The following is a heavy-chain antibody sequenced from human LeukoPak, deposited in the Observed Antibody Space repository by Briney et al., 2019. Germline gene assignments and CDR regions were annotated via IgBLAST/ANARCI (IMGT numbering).Heavy chain of an antibody. CDR1: GFTFSSFG. Sequence: GGSLRLSCAASGFTFSSFGMTWVRQAPGKGLEWVSLIYSGGSTYYADSVKGRFTISRDNSKNTLYLQMNSLRVEDTAVYYCATLPYYADSSGSYYFDYWGQGTLVTVSS. CDR3: ATLPYYADSSGSYYFDY. V-gene: IGHV3-66*01. J-gene: IGHJ4*02. CDR2: IYSGGST. D-gene: IGHD3-22*01.